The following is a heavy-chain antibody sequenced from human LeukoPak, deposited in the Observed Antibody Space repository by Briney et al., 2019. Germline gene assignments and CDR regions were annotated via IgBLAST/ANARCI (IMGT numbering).Heavy chain of an antibody. J-gene: IGHJ6*03. CDR3: AKEGASYYDSSGYPTPGYYYYMDV. CDR2: IRYDGSNK. D-gene: IGHD3-22*01. CDR1: GFTFSSYG. V-gene: IGHV3-30*02. Sequence: PGGSLRLSCAASGFTFSSYGMHWVRQAPGKGLEWVAFIRYDGSNKYYADSVKGRFTISRDNSKNTLYLQMNSLRAEDTAVYYCAKEGASYYDSSGYPTPGYYYYMDVWGKGTTVTISS.